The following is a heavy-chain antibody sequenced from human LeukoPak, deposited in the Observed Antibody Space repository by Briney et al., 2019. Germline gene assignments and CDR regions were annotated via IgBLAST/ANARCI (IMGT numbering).Heavy chain of an antibody. D-gene: IGHD3-22*01. CDR3: ARHDYDSSGYYGYYGMDV. CDR2: INNGGGT. J-gene: IGHJ6*02. Sequence: GGPLRLSCAASGFTVSSNYMSWVRQAPGKGLEWVSVINNGGGTYYADSVKGRFTISRDNSKNTLYLQMNSLRAEDTAVYYCARHDYDSSGYYGYYGMDVWGQGTTVTVSS. CDR1: GFTVSSNY. V-gene: IGHV3-66*04.